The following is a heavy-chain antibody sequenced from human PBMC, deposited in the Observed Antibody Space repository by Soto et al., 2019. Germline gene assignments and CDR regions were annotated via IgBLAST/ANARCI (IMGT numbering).Heavy chain of an antibody. CDR2: ISAYNRNT. CDR1: GYTFTSYG. V-gene: IGHV1-18*01. CDR3: ARDRPDSSGWSRNWFDP. J-gene: IGHJ5*02. Sequence: QVQLVQSGAEVKKPGASVKVSCKASGYTFTSYGISWVRQAPGQGHEWMGWISAYNRNTNYAQKIKGRVTMTTDTSTSTAYMELRNLSSDDTAVHYCARDRPDSSGWSRNWFDPWGQGTLVTVSS. D-gene: IGHD6-19*01.